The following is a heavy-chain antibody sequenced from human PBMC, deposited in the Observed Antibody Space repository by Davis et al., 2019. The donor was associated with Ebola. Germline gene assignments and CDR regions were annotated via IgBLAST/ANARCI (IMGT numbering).Heavy chain of an antibody. D-gene: IGHD6-19*01. CDR2: ISYDGRKE. CDR1: DFTFSTFG. CDR3: ARDSGWSGVVS. J-gene: IGHJ5*01. V-gene: IGHV3-30*03. Sequence: PGGSLRLSCAASDFTFSTFGMHWVRQAPGKGLEWVAVISYDGRKEYYEDSVKGRFTISRDNAKNSLYLQMNSLRAEDTAVYYCARDSGWSGVVSWGQGTLVTVSS.